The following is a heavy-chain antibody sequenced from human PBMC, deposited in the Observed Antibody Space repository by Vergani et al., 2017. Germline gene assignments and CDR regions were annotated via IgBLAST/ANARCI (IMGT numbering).Heavy chain of an antibody. CDR1: GFTFSISS. V-gene: IGHV3-21*01. Sequence: EVQLVESGGGLVKPGGSLRLSCAASGFTFSISSVNWVRQAPGKGLEWVSSISSSSSYIYYADSVKGRFTISRDNAKNSLYLQMNSLRAEDTAVYYCARDSGIVVVPAATIDYWGQGTLVTVSS. J-gene: IGHJ4*02. CDR3: ARDSGIVVVPAATIDY. CDR2: ISSSSSYI. D-gene: IGHD2-2*01.